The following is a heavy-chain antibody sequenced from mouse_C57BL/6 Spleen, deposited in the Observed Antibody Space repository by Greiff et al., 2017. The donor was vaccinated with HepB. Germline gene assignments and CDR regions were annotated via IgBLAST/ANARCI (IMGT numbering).Heavy chain of an antibody. CDR1: GYTFTSYW. CDR2: IYPGSGST. J-gene: IGHJ3*01. V-gene: IGHV1-55*01. CDR3: ARGGNWVPFAY. D-gene: IGHD4-1*02. Sequence: VKLMESGAELVKPGASVKMSCKASGYTFTSYWITWVKQRPGQGLEWIGDIYPGSGSTNYNEKFKSKATLTVDTSSSTAYMRLSSLTSEDSAVYYCARGGNWVPFAYWGQGTLVTVSA.